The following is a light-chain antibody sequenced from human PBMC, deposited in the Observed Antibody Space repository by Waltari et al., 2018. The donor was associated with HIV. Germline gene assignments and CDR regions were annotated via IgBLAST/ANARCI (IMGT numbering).Light chain of an antibody. J-gene: IGLJ1*01. CDR2: LNSDGSH. CDR3: QTWGTGIRV. CDR1: SGHSSYA. V-gene: IGLV4-69*01. Sequence: QPVLTQSPSASAPLAPPVKLTCTLSSGHSSYAIAWTQHQPEKGPRYWMKLNSDGSHSKGDGIPDRFSGSSSGAERYLTIASLQSEDEADYYCQTWGTGIRVFGTGTKVTVL.